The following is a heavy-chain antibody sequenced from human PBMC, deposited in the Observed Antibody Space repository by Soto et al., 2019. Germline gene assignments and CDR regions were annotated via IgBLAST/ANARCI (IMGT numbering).Heavy chain of an antibody. D-gene: IGHD3-10*01. CDR2: IIPIFGTA. CDR1: GGTFSSYA. V-gene: IGHV1-69*13. CDR3: ARSQSGVTRMYYYYGMDV. J-gene: IGHJ6*02. Sequence: SVKVSCKASGGTFSSYAVSWVRQAPGQGLEWMGGIIPIFGTANYAQKFQGRVTITADESTSTAYMELSSLRSEDTAVYYCARSQSGVTRMYYYYGMDVWGQGTTVTVSS.